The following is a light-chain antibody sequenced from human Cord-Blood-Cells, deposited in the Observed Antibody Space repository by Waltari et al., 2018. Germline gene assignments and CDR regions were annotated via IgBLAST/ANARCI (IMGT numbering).Light chain of an antibody. CDR2: EGS. J-gene: IGLJ1*01. V-gene: IGLV2-23*01. CDR3: CSYAGSSTSYV. Sequence: QSALTQPASVSGSPGQSITISCTGTSSDVGSYNLVSWYQQHPGKAPQLMIYEGSKRPSGVSNLFSGSKAGNTASLTISGLQAEDEADYYCCSYAGSSTSYVFGTGTKVTVL. CDR1: SSDVGSYNL.